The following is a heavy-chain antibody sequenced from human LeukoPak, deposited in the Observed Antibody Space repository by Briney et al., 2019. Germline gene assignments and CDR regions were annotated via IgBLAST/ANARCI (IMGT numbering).Heavy chain of an antibody. J-gene: IGHJ5*01. V-gene: IGHV3-23*01. D-gene: IGHD3-10*01. CDR2: INGVGGGT. CDR1: GFSFRDYA. Sequence: GSLRLSCGASGFSFRDYAMSWVRQAPGKGLEWVSAINGVGGGTYYTDSVKGWFTISRDNSRNTLTLQMNSLRVDDTAVFYCARQVPGSGQGFDSWGQGTLVAVSS. CDR3: ARQVPGSGQGFDS.